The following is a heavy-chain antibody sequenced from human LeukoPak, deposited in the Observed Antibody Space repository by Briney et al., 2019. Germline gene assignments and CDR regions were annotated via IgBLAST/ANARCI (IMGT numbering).Heavy chain of an antibody. CDR2: INHSGST. J-gene: IGHJ4*02. V-gene: IGHV4-34*01. D-gene: IGHD6-19*01. Sequence: SETLSLTCAVYGGSFSGYYWSWIRQPPGKGLEWIGEINHSGSTNYNPSLKSRVTISVDTSKNQFSLKLSSVTAADTAVYYCARVGISSGWYYFDSWGPGTLVTVSS. CDR3: ARVGISSGWYYFDS. CDR1: GGSFSGYY.